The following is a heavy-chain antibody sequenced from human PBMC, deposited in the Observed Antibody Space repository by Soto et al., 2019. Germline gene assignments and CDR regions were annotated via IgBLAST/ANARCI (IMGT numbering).Heavy chain of an antibody. CDR1: GFTFSDNA. D-gene: IGHD6-13*01. J-gene: IGHJ6*02. CDR2: ISDDGDST. CDR3: AKALSAAVNYGLDV. Sequence: GGSLRLSCGASGFTFSDNAMTCVRPPPRKGLEWVSSISDDGDSTYYADSVKGGFTISRDNSKNALFLQMSSLGAEDTAVYYCAKALSAAVNYGLDVWGQGTSVTV. V-gene: IGHV3-23*01.